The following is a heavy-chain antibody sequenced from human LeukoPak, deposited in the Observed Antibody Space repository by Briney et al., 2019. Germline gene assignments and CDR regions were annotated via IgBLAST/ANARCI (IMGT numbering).Heavy chain of an antibody. Sequence: SETLSLTCTVSGDSMNNYYWTWIRQPPGKGLEWIGYIYYSGNTNYNPSLESRVTISIDTSKNQFSLKLSSVTAADTAVYYCARGSRRLADFHYWGQGTLVTVSS. CDR1: GDSMNNYY. CDR2: IYYSGNT. V-gene: IGHV4-59*08. D-gene: IGHD1-26*01. CDR3: ARGSRRLADFHY. J-gene: IGHJ4*02.